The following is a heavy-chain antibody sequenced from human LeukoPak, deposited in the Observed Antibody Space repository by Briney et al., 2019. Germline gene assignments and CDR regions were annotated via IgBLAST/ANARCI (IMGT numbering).Heavy chain of an antibody. J-gene: IGHJ3*02. CDR2: ISSSSSTI. V-gene: IGHV3-48*01. CDR3: ARDMSMIVVPGAFDI. D-gene: IGHD3-22*01. Sequence: GGSLRLSCAASGFTFSSYSMNWVRQAPGKGLEWVSYISSSSSTIYYADSVKGRFTISRDNAKNSLYLQMNSLRAEDTAVYYCARDMSMIVVPGAFDIWGQGTMVTVSS. CDR1: GFTFSSYS.